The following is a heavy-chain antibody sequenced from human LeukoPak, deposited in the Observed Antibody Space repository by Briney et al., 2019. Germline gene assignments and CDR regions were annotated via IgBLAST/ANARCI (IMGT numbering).Heavy chain of an antibody. CDR2: IRYDGGNN. V-gene: IGHV3-30*02. Sequence: GGSLRLSCAASGFTFSSYGMHWVRQAPGKGLEWVAFIRYDGGNNYYADSVKGRFTISRDNSKNTVYLQMNSLRAEDTAVYYCAMGPITTAPYYMDVWGKGTTVTVSS. CDR1: GFTFSSYG. J-gene: IGHJ6*03. D-gene: IGHD1-26*01. CDR3: AMGPITTAPYYMDV.